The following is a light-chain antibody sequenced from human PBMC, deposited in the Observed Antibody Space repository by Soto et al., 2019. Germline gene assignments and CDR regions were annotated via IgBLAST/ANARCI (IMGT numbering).Light chain of an antibody. J-gene: IGLJ2*01. CDR1: SSDVGSYNY. CDR2: EVS. V-gene: IGLV2-8*01. Sequence: QSALTQPPSASGSPGQSVTISCTGTSSDVGSYNYVSWYQQHPGKAPKLMIYEVSKRPSGVPDRFSGSKSGNTASLTVSGLQAEDEADYYCRSYAGSINFVVFGGGTKLTVL. CDR3: RSYAGSINFVV.